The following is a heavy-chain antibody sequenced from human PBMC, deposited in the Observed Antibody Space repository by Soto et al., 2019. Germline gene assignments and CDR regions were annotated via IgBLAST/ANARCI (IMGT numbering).Heavy chain of an antibody. Sequence: QVQLVESGGGVVQPGRSLRLSCAASGFTFSSYGMHWVRQAPGTGLEWVAGIWYDGSNKYYADSVKGRFTISRDNSKNTLYLQMNSLRAEDTAVYYCARQEGLSSSWSHSDYWGQGTLVTVSS. D-gene: IGHD6-13*01. CDR3: ARQEGLSSSWSHSDY. CDR1: GFTFSSYG. CDR2: IWYDGSNK. J-gene: IGHJ4*02. V-gene: IGHV3-33*01.